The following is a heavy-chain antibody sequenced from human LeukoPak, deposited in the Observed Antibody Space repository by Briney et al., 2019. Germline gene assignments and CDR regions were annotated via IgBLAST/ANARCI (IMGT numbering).Heavy chain of an antibody. CDR1: GFPFDDYA. V-gene: IGHV3-43*02. D-gene: IGHD3-10*02. CDR2: ISGDGGST. J-gene: IGHJ3*02. Sequence: GPLKLSCAASGFPFDDYAMHWVRPAPGKGLEWVSLISGDGGSTYYAESVKGRFTISRDNSKNSLYLQMNSLRTEDTALYYCAKDIIPRAVFVAFDIWGQGTMVTVSS. CDR3: AKDIIPRAVFVAFDI.